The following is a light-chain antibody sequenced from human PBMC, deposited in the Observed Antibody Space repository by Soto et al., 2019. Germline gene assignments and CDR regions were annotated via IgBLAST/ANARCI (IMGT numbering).Light chain of an antibody. J-gene: IGKJ1*01. CDR2: SAS. CDR1: QSVSSK. Sequence: EIVMTQSPATLSLSPGQRATLSCRASQSVSSKLAWYQQRPGQAPRLLIYSASTRATGIPARFSGSGSGTEFTLTISSLQSEDFAVYYCQQYNNWWTFGQGTKVDIK. V-gene: IGKV3-15*01. CDR3: QQYNNWWT.